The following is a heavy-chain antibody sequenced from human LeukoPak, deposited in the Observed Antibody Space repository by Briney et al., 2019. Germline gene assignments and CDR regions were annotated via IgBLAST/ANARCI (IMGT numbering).Heavy chain of an antibody. CDR2: IRSKAYGGTT. Sequence: GGSLRLSCTASGFTFGDYAMSRFRKAPGKGLEWVGFIRSKAYGGTTEYAASVKGRFTISRDDSKSIAYLQMNSLKTEDTAVYYCAFIFSSGPDYWGQGTLVTVSS. CDR3: AFIFSSGPDY. V-gene: IGHV3-49*03. J-gene: IGHJ4*02. D-gene: IGHD6-19*01. CDR1: GFTFGDYA.